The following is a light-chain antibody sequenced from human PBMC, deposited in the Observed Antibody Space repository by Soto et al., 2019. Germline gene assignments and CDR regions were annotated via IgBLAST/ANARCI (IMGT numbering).Light chain of an antibody. Sequence: QSALTQPASVSGSPGQSITISCTGTSSDVGGYNYVSWYQQHPGKAPKLMIYDVSNRPSGVSYRFSGSESGNTASLTISGLQAEDETDYYCSSYTSSSTVVFGTGTKLTVL. V-gene: IGLV2-14*01. CDR3: SSYTSSSTVV. CDR1: SSDVGGYNY. CDR2: DVS. J-gene: IGLJ1*01.